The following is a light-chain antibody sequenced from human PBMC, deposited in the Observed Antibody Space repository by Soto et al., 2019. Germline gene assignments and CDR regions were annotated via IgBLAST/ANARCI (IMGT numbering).Light chain of an antibody. CDR3: QHYGTSLYT. CDR2: DTS. CDR1: QRVSSY. J-gene: IGKJ2*01. Sequence: EIVLTQSPATLSLSPGERATLSCRASQRVSSYLAWFQQKPGQAPRLLIYDTSNRATGIPARFSGSGSGTDFTLTISSLEPEDFAVYYCQHYGTSLYTFGQGTKLEIK. V-gene: IGKV3-11*01.